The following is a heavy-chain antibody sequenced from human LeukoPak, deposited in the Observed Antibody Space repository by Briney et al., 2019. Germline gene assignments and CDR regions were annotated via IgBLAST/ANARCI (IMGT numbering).Heavy chain of an antibody. CDR3: AGSIPYYFDY. CDR2: ISSSGSTI. J-gene: IGHJ4*02. CDR1: GFTFSDYY. V-gene: IGHV3-11*01. Sequence: PGGSLRLSCAASGFTFSDYYMSWIRQAPGKGLEWVSYISSSGSTIYYADSVKGRFTISRDNSKNTLYLQMNSLRAEDTAVYYCAGSIPYYFDYWGQGTLVTVSS.